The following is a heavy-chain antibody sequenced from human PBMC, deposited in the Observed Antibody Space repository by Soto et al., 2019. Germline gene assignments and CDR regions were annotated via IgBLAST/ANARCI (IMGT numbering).Heavy chain of an antibody. D-gene: IGHD1-1*01. CDR2: IYATGTT. CDR1: GASISGFY. J-gene: IGHJ5*02. Sequence: SETLSLTCTVSGASISGFYWSWIRKSAGKGLEWIGRIYATGTTDYNPSLKSRVMMSVDTSKKQFSLRLRSVTAADTAVYYCVRDGTKTLRDWFDPWGQGISVTVSS. CDR3: VRDGTKTLRDWFDP. V-gene: IGHV4-4*07.